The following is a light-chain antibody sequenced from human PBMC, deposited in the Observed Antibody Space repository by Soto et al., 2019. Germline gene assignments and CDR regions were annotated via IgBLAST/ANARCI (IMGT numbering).Light chain of an antibody. CDR1: QSIINW. J-gene: IGKJ1*01. CDR2: GAS. V-gene: IGKV1-5*01. CDR3: QHYNSYSEA. Sequence: VQMTQSPSTLSASVGGRVTITCRASQSIINWLAWYQQKPGKAPKLLIYGASSLESGVPSRFSGSGSGTEFTLTISSLQPDDFATYYCQHYNSYSEAFGQGTKVDIK.